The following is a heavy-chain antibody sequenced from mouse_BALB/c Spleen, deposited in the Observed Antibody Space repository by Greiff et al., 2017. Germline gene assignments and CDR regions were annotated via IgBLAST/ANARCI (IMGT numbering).Heavy chain of an antibody. CDR2: ISSGGSYT. V-gene: IGHV5-6*01. Sequence: EVMLVESGGDLVKPGGSLKLSCAASGFTFSSYGMSWVRQTPDKRLEWVATISSGGSYTYYPDSVKGRFTISRDNAKNTLYLQMSSLKSEDTAMYYCARQRSRYGSSSYYAMDYWGQGTSVAVSS. J-gene: IGHJ4*01. D-gene: IGHD1-1*01. CDR3: ARQRSRYGSSSYYAMDY. CDR1: GFTFSSYG.